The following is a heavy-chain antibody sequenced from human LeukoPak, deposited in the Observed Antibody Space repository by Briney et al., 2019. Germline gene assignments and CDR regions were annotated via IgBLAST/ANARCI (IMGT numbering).Heavy chain of an antibody. Sequence: GGALRLSCAASGFPFNTQDMRWVRQAPGKGLEWVSSIHADGVGTFYADSVRGRFTISRDNSKNTLDLQMNSLRVEDTAVYYCGKGRVSEWGQGTLVTVSS. CDR2: IHADGVGT. D-gene: IGHD6-19*01. J-gene: IGHJ4*02. V-gene: IGHV3-23*01. CDR1: GFPFNTQD. CDR3: GKGRVSE.